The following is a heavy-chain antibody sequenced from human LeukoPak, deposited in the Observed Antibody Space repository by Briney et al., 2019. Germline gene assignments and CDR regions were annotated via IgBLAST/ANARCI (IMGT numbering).Heavy chain of an antibody. Sequence: KFQGRVTMTEDTSTDTAYMELSSLRSEDTAVYYCATDRGLRFLDAFDIWGQGTMVTVSS. J-gene: IGHJ3*02. V-gene: IGHV1-24*01. D-gene: IGHD5-12*01. CDR3: ATDRGLRFLDAFDI.